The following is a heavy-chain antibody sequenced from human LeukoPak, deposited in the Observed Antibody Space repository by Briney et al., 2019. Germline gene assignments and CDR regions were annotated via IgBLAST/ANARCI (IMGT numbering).Heavy chain of an antibody. Sequence: GRSLRLSCAASGFTFSSYGMHWVRQAPGKGLEWVAVISYDGSNKYYADSVKGRFTISRDKSKNTLYLQMSRLRSDDTAVYYCARRSITATGIGDWFDPWGQGTLVTVSS. V-gene: IGHV3-30*03. CDR2: ISYDGSNK. D-gene: IGHD6-13*01. J-gene: IGHJ5*02. CDR1: GFTFSSYG. CDR3: ARRSITATGIGDWFDP.